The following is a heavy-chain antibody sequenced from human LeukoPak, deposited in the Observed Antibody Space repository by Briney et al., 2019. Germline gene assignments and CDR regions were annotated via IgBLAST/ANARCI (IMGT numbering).Heavy chain of an antibody. CDR2: IIPIFGTA. J-gene: IGHJ4*02. CDR1: GGTFSSYA. D-gene: IGHD5-12*01. CDR3: ARGRGGGYSGYDCSY. Sequence: GSSVKVSCKASGGTFSSYATSWVRQAPGQGLEWMGGIIPIFGTANYAQKFQGRVTITTDESTSTAYMELSSLRSEDTAVYYCARGRGGGYSGYDCSYWGQGTLVTVSS. V-gene: IGHV1-69*05.